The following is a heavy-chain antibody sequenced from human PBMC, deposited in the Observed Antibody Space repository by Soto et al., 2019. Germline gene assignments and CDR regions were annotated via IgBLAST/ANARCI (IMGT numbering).Heavy chain of an antibody. CDR3: TRHQEGRSMVFYGMDV. CDR2: IRSKSNNFAT. D-gene: IGHD3-10*01. CDR1: GLTLSGSD. J-gene: IGHJ6*02. Sequence: XGSLKLSCAASGLTLSGSDIHWVRQASGKGLEWVGRIRSKSNNFATSYAESVRGRFTISGDDSDNTASLQMSSLKTEDTAIYYCTRHQEGRSMVFYGMDVWGQGTTGTVSS. V-gene: IGHV3-73*01.